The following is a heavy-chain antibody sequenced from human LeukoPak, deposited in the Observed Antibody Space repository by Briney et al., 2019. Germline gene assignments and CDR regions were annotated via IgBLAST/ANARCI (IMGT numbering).Heavy chain of an antibody. Sequence: SETLSLTCSVSVVSMNGYYWSWLRQSAGNRLEWIGHVDSSGKTNYNPSLESRVTMSVDTSKKQFSLKLTSVTAADMAVYFCARQFLVGSTFHAFDLWGQGTRVTVSS. CDR3: ARQFLVGSTFHAFDL. CDR1: VVSMNGYY. D-gene: IGHD1-26*01. CDR2: VDSSGKT. V-gene: IGHV4-4*07. J-gene: IGHJ3*01.